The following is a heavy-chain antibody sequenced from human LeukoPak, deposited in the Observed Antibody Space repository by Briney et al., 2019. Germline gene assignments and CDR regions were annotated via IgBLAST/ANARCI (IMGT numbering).Heavy chain of an antibody. CDR3: ARVSGYDWESFYDY. J-gene: IGHJ4*02. V-gene: IGHV4-39*07. CDR1: GDSISSSSYY. D-gene: IGHD5-12*01. Sequence: SETLSLTCTVSGDSISSSSYYWGWIRQPPGKGLEWIGSIYYSGSTNYNPSLKSRVTISVDTSKNQFSLKLSSVTAADTAMYYCARVSGYDWESFYDYWGQGSLVTVSS. CDR2: IYYSGST.